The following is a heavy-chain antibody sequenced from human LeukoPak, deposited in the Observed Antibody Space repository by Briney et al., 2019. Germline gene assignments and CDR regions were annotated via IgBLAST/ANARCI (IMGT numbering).Heavy chain of an antibody. J-gene: IGHJ5*02. Sequence: SETLSLTCGVHGSSFTGYYWTWIRQHPGKGLEWIGYIYYSGSTYYNPSLKSRVTISVDTSKNQFSVKLSSVTAADTAVYYCARVVNPAFSPYYYGSGSYTWFDPWGQGTLVTVSS. CDR3: ARVVNPAFSPYYYGSGSYTWFDP. CDR2: IYYSGST. V-gene: IGHV4-31*11. CDR1: GSSFTGYY. D-gene: IGHD3-10*01.